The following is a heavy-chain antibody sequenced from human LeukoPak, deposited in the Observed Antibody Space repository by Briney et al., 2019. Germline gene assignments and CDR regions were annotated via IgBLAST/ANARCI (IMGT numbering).Heavy chain of an antibody. CDR2: IWFDGSNK. J-gene: IGHJ4*02. V-gene: IGHV3-33*01. CDR1: GFTSSSYG. D-gene: IGHD6-13*01. Sequence: GGSLRLSCAASGFTSSSYGMHWVRQAPGKGLEWVAVIWFDGSNKYYADSVKGRFTISRDNSKNTLYLQMSSLRAEDTAVYYCARSSSLPQDFDYWGQGTLVTVSS. CDR3: ARSSSLPQDFDY.